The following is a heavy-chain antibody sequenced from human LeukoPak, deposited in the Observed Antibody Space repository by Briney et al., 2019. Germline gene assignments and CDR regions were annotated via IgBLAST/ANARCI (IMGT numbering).Heavy chain of an antibody. D-gene: IGHD5-24*01. CDR2: IMPIIATT. J-gene: IGHJ2*01. CDR3: ARGVGEDAYNFNL. CDR1: GSTFRSYA. V-gene: IGHV1-69*05. Sequence: RASLKVSCKASGSTFRSYALSWVRQAPGQGLEWMGGIMPIIATTNYAQKFQGRVTITTDESASTAHLELSSLRSEDTAVYYCARGVGEDAYNFNLWGGGTLVTVSS.